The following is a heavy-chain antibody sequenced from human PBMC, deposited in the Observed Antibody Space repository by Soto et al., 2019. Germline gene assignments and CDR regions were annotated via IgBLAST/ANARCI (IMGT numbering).Heavy chain of an antibody. D-gene: IGHD1-1*01. CDR2: INPNSGGT. Sequence: ASVKVSCKASGYTFTGYYMHWVRRAPGQGLEWMGWINPNSGGTNYAQKFQGWVTMTRDTSISTPYMELSRLRSDDTAVYYCAREGDDGFTGLSDAFDIWGQGTMVTVSS. V-gene: IGHV1-2*04. CDR1: GYTFTGYY. J-gene: IGHJ3*02. CDR3: AREGDDGFTGLSDAFDI.